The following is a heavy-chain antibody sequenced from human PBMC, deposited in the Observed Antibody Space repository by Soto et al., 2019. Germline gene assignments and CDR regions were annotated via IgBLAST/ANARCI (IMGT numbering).Heavy chain of an antibody. CDR1: GFTFSSYG. CDR2: ILYDGSDK. J-gene: IGHJ4*02. D-gene: IGHD3-10*01. V-gene: IGHV3-30*18. CDR3: AKVGGGFGDFVHH. Sequence: GGSLRLSCAASGFTFSSYGMHWVRQAPGKGLEWVTGILYDGSDKYYADSVKGRFTISRENSKNTLYLQMNSLRTEDSAVYYCAKVGGGFGDFVHHWGQGTPVTVSS.